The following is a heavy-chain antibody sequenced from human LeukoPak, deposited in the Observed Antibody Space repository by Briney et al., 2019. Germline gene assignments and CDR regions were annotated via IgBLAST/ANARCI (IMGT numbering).Heavy chain of an antibody. CDR3: ARGRVTAYAFDI. CDR1: GDSINNYY. D-gene: IGHD2-21*02. Sequence: SETLSLTCTVSGDSINNYYWSWIRQPPGKGLEWIGYIYYSGTTNYNPSLKSRVSISVDTSEKQFSLKLSSVTAADTAVYYCARGRVTAYAFDIWDQGTMVTVSS. CDR2: IYYSGTT. J-gene: IGHJ3*02. V-gene: IGHV4-59*01.